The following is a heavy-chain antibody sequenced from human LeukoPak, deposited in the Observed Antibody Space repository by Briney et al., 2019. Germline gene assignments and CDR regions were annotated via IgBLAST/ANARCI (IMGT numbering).Heavy chain of an antibody. CDR2: INPNSGGT. D-gene: IGHD3-3*01. J-gene: IGHJ4*02. CDR3: ARASSRVLRFLEWLLLGY. CDR1: GYTFTGYY. Sequence: PEASVKVSCKASGYTFTGYYMHWVRQAPGQGLEWMGWINPNSGGTNYAQKFQGRVTMTRDTSISTAYMELSRLRSDDTAVYYCARASSRVLRFLEWLLLGYWGQGTLVTVSS. V-gene: IGHV1-2*02.